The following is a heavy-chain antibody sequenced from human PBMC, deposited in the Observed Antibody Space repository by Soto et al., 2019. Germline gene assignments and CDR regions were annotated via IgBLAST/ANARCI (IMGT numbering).Heavy chain of an antibody. CDR1: GFTFSSYA. V-gene: IGHV3-30-3*01. CDR3: ARDARYSSSFDY. Sequence: QVQLVESGGGVVQPGRSLRLSCAASGFTFSSYAMHWVRQAPGKGLEWVAVISYDGSNKYYADPVKGRFTISRDNSKNTLYLQMNSLRAEDTAVYYCARDARYSSSFDYWGQGTLVTVSS. J-gene: IGHJ4*02. D-gene: IGHD6-6*01. CDR2: ISYDGSNK.